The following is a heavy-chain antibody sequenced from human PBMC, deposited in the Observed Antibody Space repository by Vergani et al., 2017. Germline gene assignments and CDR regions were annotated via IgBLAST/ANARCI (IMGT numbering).Heavy chain of an antibody. V-gene: IGHV3-7*01. D-gene: IGHD3-22*01. J-gene: IGHJ4*02. CDR3: ARDMIGVVVITNCFDY. CDR2: IKQDGSEK. CDR1: GFTFSSYW. Sequence: EVQLVESGGGLVQPGGSLRLSCAASGFTFSSYWMSWVRQAPGKGLEWVANIKQDGSEKYYVDSVKGRFTISRDNAKNSLYLKMNSLRAEDTAVYYCARDMIGVVVITNCFDYWGQGTLVTVSS.